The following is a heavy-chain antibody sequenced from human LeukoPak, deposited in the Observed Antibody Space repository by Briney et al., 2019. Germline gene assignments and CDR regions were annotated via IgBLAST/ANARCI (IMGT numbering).Heavy chain of an antibody. CDR1: GGTISSSSYY. CDR2: VYGSGST. CDR3: ARHDILGNSAWIDASDV. D-gene: IGHD3-9*01. Sequence: SETLSLTCTVSGGTISSSSYYWGWIRQPPGKGLEWIGTVYGSGSTYYNPSLKSRVTISLDTSKNEFSLRLSSVAAADTAVYYCARHDILGNSAWIDASDVWGQGTMVTVS. V-gene: IGHV4-39*01. J-gene: IGHJ3*01.